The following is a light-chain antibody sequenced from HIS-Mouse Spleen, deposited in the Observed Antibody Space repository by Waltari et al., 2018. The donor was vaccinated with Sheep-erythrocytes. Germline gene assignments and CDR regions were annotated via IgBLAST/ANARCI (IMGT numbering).Light chain of an antibody. CDR2: DAS. CDR3: QQRSNWPPA. CDR1: QGISSW. Sequence: TQSPSSVSASVGDRVTITCRASQGISSWLAWYQQKPGQAPRLLIYDASNRATGIPARFSGSGSGTDFTLTISSLEPEDFAVYYCQQRSNWPPAFGGGTKVEIK. V-gene: IGKV3-11*01. J-gene: IGKJ4*01.